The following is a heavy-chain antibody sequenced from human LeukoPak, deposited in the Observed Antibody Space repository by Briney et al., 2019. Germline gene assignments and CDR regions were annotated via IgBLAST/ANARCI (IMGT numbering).Heavy chain of an antibody. J-gene: IGHJ4*02. CDR2: ISGSGGST. Sequence: PGGSLRLSCAASGFTFSSYAMSWVRQAPGKGLESVSAISGSGGSTYYADSVKGRFTISRDNSKNTLYLQMNSLRAEDTAVYYCAKVPHDSYGYRFSIDYWGQGTLVTVSS. CDR1: GFTFSSYA. V-gene: IGHV3-23*01. CDR3: AKVPHDSYGYRFSIDY. D-gene: IGHD5-18*01.